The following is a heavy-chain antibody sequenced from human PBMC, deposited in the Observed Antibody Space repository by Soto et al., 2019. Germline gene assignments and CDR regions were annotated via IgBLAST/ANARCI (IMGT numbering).Heavy chain of an antibody. CDR3: ARPPRRDFWSGYSNYYYGMDV. Sequence: GASVEVSCKASGGTFSSYAISWVRQAPGQGLEWMGGIIPIFGTANYAQKFQGRVTITADESTSTAYMELSSLRSEDTAVYYCARPPRRDFWSGYSNYYYGMDVWGQGTTVTVSS. CDR2: IIPIFGTA. CDR1: GGTFSSYA. V-gene: IGHV1-69*13. D-gene: IGHD3-3*01. J-gene: IGHJ6*02.